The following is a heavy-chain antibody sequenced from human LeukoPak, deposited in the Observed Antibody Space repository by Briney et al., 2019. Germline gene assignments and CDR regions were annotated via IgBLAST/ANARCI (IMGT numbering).Heavy chain of an antibody. CDR2: ISGSGGST. Sequence: PGGSLRLSCAASGFTFSSYAMSWVRQAPGKGLEWVSAISGSGGSTYYADSVKGRFTISRDNSKSTLYLQMNSLRAEGTAVYYCAQGRYCSSTSCAPAYYYGMDVWGQGTTVTVSS. CDR1: GFTFSSYA. D-gene: IGHD2-2*01. J-gene: IGHJ6*02. V-gene: IGHV3-23*01. CDR3: AQGRYCSSTSCAPAYYYGMDV.